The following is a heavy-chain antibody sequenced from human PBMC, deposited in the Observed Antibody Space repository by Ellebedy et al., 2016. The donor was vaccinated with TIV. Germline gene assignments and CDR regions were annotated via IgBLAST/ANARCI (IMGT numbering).Heavy chain of an antibody. CDR3: AKASMVRGIGGYGMDV. J-gene: IGHJ6*02. CDR1: GGSINNYF. V-gene: IGHV4-59*01. D-gene: IGHD3-10*01. CDR2: MYYSGST. Sequence: MPGGSLRLSCTVSGGSINNYFWNWVRQPPGKGLEWIGYMYYSGSTNYNPSLKSRVTISVDTSRKQLSLKVNSVTAADTAIYYCAKASMVRGIGGYGMDVWGQGTTVTVSS.